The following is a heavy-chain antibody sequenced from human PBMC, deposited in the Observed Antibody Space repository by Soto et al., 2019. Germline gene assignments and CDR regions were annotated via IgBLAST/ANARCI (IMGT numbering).Heavy chain of an antibody. CDR1: GGSISSGGYY. Sequence: SETLSLTCTVSGGSISSGGYYWSWIRQHPGKGLEWIGYIYYSGSTYYNPSLKSRVTISVDTSKNQFSLKLSSVTAADTAVYYCARDIAGTAMAGYGMDVWGQGTTVTVSS. CDR3: ARDIAGTAMAGYGMDV. J-gene: IGHJ6*02. CDR2: IYYSGST. V-gene: IGHV4-31*03. D-gene: IGHD5-18*01.